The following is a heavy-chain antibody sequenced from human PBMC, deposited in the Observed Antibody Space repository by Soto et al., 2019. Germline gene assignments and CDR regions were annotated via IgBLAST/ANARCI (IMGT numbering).Heavy chain of an antibody. CDR1: GFTFSSYE. D-gene: IGHD2-2*01. CDR3: ARESSNYEYYGMDV. Sequence: PGGSLRLSCAASGFTFSSYEMNWVRQAPGKGLEWVSYISGSGSTIYYADSVKGRFTISRDNAKNSLYLQMNSLRAEDTAVYYCARESSNYEYYGMDVWGQGTTVTVSS. V-gene: IGHV3-48*03. J-gene: IGHJ6*02. CDR2: ISGSGSTI.